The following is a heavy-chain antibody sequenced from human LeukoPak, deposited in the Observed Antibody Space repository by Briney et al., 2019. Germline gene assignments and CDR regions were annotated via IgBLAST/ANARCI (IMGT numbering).Heavy chain of an antibody. D-gene: IGHD5-24*01. J-gene: IGHJ4*02. CDR3: ARDGVRDGLYFDR. Sequence: PGGSLRLSCAASGFTFSSYWMNWVRQAPGKGLEWVASINQDGSEKYYLDSVKGRFTISRDNAKNSLYLQMNSLRDEGTAVYSCARDGVRDGLYFDRWGQGTLVTVSS. CDR1: GFTFSSYW. CDR2: INQDGSEK. V-gene: IGHV3-7*01.